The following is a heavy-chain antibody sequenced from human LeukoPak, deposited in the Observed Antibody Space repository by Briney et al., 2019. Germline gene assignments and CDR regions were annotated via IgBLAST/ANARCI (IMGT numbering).Heavy chain of an antibody. CDR3: AKDHYGGNPRTNYYYYMDV. CDR1: GFTFIDYW. V-gene: IGHV3-7*03. D-gene: IGHD4/OR15-4a*01. CDR2: IKQDGSAK. J-gene: IGHJ6*03. Sequence: GGSLRLSXAASGFTFIDYWMTWVRQGPGKGLEWVANIKQDGSAKYHVDSVKGRFTISRDNAKNSLYLQMNSLRAEDTAIYYCAKDHYGGNPRTNYYYYMDVWGKGTTVTVSS.